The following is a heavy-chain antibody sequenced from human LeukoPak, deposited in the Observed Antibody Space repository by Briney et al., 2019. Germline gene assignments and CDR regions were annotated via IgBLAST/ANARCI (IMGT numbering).Heavy chain of an antibody. J-gene: IGHJ4*02. CDR3: AKDRPLSDY. V-gene: IGHV3-23*01. CDR1: GFTFRNYA. CDR2: ISSSGGST. Sequence: GGSLRLSCAASGFTFRNYAMNWVRQAPGKGLEWVSGISSSGGSTYYADSVKGRFTISRDNSKNTLYLQMNSLRAEDTAVYYCAKDRPLSDYWGQGTLVTVSS.